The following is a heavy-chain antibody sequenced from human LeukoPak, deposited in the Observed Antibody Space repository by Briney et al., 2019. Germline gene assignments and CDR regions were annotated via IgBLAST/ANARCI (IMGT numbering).Heavy chain of an antibody. J-gene: IGHJ4*02. Sequence: PPGGSLRLSCAASGFTFSTYSMNWVRQAPGKGLEWVSYISSSRTMYYADSVKGRFTISRDNAKKSLYLQMNSLRAEDTAVYYCARDLGLYDYGGNIDYWGQGTLVTVSS. CDR1: GFTFSTYS. CDR2: ISSSRTM. CDR3: ARDLGLYDYGGNIDY. D-gene: IGHD4-23*01. V-gene: IGHV3-48*04.